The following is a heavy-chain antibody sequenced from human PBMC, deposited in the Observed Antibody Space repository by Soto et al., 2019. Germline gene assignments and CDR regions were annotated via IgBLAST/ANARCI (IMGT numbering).Heavy chain of an antibody. V-gene: IGHV4-59*11. CDR1: GGSISNHY. CDR2: IYYNGNT. J-gene: IGHJ4*02. D-gene: IGHD7-27*01. Sequence: QVQLQASGPGLVQPSETLSLTCSVSGGSISNHYWSWIRQPPGKGLEWIGYIYYNGNTNYNPSLKSRVTRSVDTSRNQISLKLTTVTAADTAVYYCTRANWYSEYWGQGTLVTVSS. CDR3: TRANWYSEY.